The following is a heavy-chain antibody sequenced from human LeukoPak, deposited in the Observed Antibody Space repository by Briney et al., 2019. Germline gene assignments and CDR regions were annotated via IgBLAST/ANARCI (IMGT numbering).Heavy chain of an antibody. D-gene: IGHD2-15*01. CDR2: IYCGSA. V-gene: IGHV4-39*07. CDR3: ARDCPAYCNGGSCYYYYYMDV. J-gene: IGHJ6*03. CDR1: GGSISTSGYY. Sequence: SETLSLTCTVSGGSISTSGYYWGWIRQPPGKGLEWIGSIYCGSAYYNPSLKSRVTISVDTSKNHFSLKLSSVTAAGTAVYYCARDCPAYCNGGSCYYYYYMDVSGKGTTVTVSS.